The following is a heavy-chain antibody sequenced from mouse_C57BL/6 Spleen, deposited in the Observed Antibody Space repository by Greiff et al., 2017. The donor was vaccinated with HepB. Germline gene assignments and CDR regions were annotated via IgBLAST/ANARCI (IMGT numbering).Heavy chain of an antibody. CDR3: ARKPIYYYGSSYFYAMDY. J-gene: IGHJ4*01. CDR1: GYTFTDYN. Sequence: VQLKQSGPELVKPGASVKIPCKASGYTFTDYNMDWVKQSHGKSLEWIGDINPNNGGTIYNQKFKGKATLTVDKSSSTAYMELRSLTSEDTAVYYCARKPIYYYGSSYFYAMDYWGQGTSVTVSS. V-gene: IGHV1-18*01. CDR2: INPNNGGT. D-gene: IGHD1-1*01.